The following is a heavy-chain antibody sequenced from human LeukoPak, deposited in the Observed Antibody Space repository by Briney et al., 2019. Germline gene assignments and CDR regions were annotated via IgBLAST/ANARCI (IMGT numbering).Heavy chain of an antibody. CDR3: ARGAYYDSSGYYYTY. CDR1: GFTFSDYT. J-gene: IGHJ4*02. V-gene: IGHV3-48*01. D-gene: IGHD3-22*01. CDR2: ISSSSTII. Sequence: GGSLRLSCAASGFTFSDYTMNWVRQAPGKGLEWVSYISSSSTIINYADSVKGRFTISRDNAKNSLYLQMNSLRAEDTAVYYCARGAYYDSSGYYYTYWGQGTLVTVSS.